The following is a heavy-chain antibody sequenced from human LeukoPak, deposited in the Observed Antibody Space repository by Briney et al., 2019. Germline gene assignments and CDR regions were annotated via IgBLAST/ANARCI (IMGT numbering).Heavy chain of an antibody. CDR1: GYTLTELS. CDR2: FDPEDGET. CDR3: ARGMRGACGGDCYPDAFDI. J-gene: IGHJ3*02. D-gene: IGHD2-21*02. V-gene: IGHV1-24*01. Sequence: GASVKVSCKVSGYTLTELSMHWVRQAPGKGLEWMGGFDPEDGETIYAQKLQGRVTMTEDTSTDTAYMELSSLRSEDTAVYYCARGMRGACGGDCYPDAFDIWGQGTMVTVSS.